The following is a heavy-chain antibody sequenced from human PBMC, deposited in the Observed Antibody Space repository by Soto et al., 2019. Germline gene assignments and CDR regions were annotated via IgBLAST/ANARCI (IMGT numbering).Heavy chain of an antibody. J-gene: IGHJ4*02. CDR3: TRRRDWTAMDPLDY. CDR1: GFTFSDSA. V-gene: IGHV3-73*02. Sequence: EVQLVESGGGLVQPGGSLKLSCAASGFTFSDSAMHWVRQASGKGPVWVGRIRSKVNTYATAYAASVKGRFTISRDDSMNTAYLQMNSLKPEHTAVYYCTRRRDWTAMDPLDYWGQGTLVTVSS. CDR2: IRSKVNTYAT. D-gene: IGHD5-18*01.